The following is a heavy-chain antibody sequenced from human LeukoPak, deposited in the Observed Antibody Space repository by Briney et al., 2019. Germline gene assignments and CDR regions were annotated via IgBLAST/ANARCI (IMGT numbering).Heavy chain of an antibody. CDR2: ISDDGRRK. CDR1: GSSFISYG. CDR3: ARVNSGSSPPYYYGMDV. Sequence: GRSLRLSCAAYGSSFISYGMHWVSQAPGKGLEWVGVISDDGRRKGYADSVKGRFTISRDNSKDTLYLQMNSLRAEDTAVYYCARVNSGSSPPYYYGMDVWGQGTTVTVSS. D-gene: IGHD6-6*01. J-gene: IGHJ6*02. V-gene: IGHV3-30*03.